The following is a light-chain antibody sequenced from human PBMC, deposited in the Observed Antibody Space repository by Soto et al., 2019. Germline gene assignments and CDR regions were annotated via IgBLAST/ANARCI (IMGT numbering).Light chain of an antibody. V-gene: IGKV1-17*01. J-gene: IGKJ4*01. CDR3: QHHNSYLAVT. CDR2: AAS. CDR1: QSIRND. Sequence: DIQMTQAPSSLSASVGDRVTITCRASQSIRNDLGWYQQKPGKAPKRLIYAASTLQNGVPSRFSGSGSGTEFTLTSSSLQPEDFATYYCQHHNSYLAVTFGGGTKVEIK.